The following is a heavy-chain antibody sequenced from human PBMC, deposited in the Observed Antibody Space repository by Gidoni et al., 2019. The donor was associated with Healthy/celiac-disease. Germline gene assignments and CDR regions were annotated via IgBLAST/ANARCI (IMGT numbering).Heavy chain of an antibody. CDR3: ARPGRYFDWLPKDTDWAFDI. CDR1: GFTFSSYA. D-gene: IGHD3-9*01. J-gene: IGHJ3*02. CDR2: ISYDGSNK. V-gene: IGHV3-30-3*01. Sequence: QVQLVESGGGVVQPGRSLRLSCAASGFTFSSYAMHWVRQAPGKGLAWVAVISYDGSNKYYADSVKGRFTISRDNSKNTLYLQMNSLRAEDTAVYYCARPGRYFDWLPKDTDWAFDIWGQGTMVTVSS.